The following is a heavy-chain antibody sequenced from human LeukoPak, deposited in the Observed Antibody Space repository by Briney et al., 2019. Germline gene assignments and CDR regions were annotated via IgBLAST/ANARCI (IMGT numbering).Heavy chain of an antibody. CDR1: GDSISSSNC. J-gene: IGHJ4*02. CDR3: ASYGDYSTFDY. Sequence: SETLSLTCSVSGDSISSSNCWSWVRQSPGKGLDWIGEICHSGSTNYNPSLKTRVAISMDKSKNQFSLQLTSVTAADTAVYYCASYGDYSTFDYWGQGTLVTVSS. V-gene: IGHV4-4*02. CDR2: ICHSGST. D-gene: IGHD4-17*01.